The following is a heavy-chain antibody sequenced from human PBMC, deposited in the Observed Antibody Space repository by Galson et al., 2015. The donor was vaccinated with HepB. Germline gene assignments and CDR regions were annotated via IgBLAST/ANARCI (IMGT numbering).Heavy chain of an antibody. CDR1: GFTFDDYT. V-gene: IGHV3-43*01. D-gene: IGHD3-10*01. CDR2: ISWDGGST. J-gene: IGHJ4*02. CDR3: AKGMVRGAMVDY. Sequence: SLRLSCAASGFTFDDYTMHWVRQAPGKGLEWVSLISWDGGSTYYADSVKGRFTISRDNSKNSLYLQMNSLRTEDTALYYCAKGMVRGAMVDYWGQGTLVTVSS.